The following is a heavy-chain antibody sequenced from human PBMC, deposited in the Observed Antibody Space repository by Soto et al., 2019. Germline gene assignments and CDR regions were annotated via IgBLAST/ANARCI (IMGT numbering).Heavy chain of an antibody. V-gene: IGHV1-18*01. D-gene: IGHD2-15*01. J-gene: IGHJ4*02. CDR3: ARVAFGAAPFDY. CDR1: GYTFTSYG. CDR2: INTYNGNT. Sequence: ASVKVSCKASGYTFTSYGITWVRQAPGQGLEWMGWINTYNGNTNYAQKLQGRVTMTTDTSTSTAYMELRSLRSDDTAVYYCARVAFGAAPFDYWGQGTLVTVSS.